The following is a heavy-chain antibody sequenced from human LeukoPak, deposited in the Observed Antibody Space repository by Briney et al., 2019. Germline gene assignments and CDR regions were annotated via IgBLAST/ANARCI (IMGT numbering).Heavy chain of an antibody. CDR3: ASDVDIVATDWVAY. Sequence: SVKVSCKASGGTFSSYAISWVRQAPGQGLEWMGRIFPILGIANYAQKFQGRVTITADKSTSTAYMELSSLRSEDTAVYYCASDVDIVATDWVAYWGQGTLVTVSS. CDR1: GGTFSSYA. CDR2: IFPILGIA. D-gene: IGHD5-12*01. V-gene: IGHV1-69*04. J-gene: IGHJ4*02.